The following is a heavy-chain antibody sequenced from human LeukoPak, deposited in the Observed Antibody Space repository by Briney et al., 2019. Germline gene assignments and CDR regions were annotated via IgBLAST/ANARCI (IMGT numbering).Heavy chain of an antibody. CDR2: IYYSGST. V-gene: IGHV4-59*01. J-gene: IGHJ2*01. Sequence: PSETLSLTCTVSGGSISSYYWSWIRQPPGKGLEWIGYIYYSGSTNYNPSLKSRVTISVDTSKNQFSLKLSSVTAADTAVYYCARAQRGYSYGYWYFDLWGRGTLVTVSS. CDR3: ARAQRGYSYGYWYFDL. D-gene: IGHD5-18*01. CDR1: GGSISSYY.